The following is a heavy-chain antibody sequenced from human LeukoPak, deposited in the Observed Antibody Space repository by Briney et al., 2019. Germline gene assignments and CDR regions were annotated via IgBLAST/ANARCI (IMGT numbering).Heavy chain of an antibody. CDR3: AKEMIDQPDYLDY. V-gene: IGHV3-30*02. J-gene: IGHJ4*02. Sequence: GGSLRLSCAASGFTFSSYGMHWVRQAPGKGLEWVAFIRYDGSNKYYADPVKGRFTISRDNSKNTLYLQMNSLRAEDTAVYYCAKEMIDQPDYLDYWGQGTLVAVSS. CDR1: GFTFSSYG. CDR2: IRYDGSNK. D-gene: IGHD2-2*01.